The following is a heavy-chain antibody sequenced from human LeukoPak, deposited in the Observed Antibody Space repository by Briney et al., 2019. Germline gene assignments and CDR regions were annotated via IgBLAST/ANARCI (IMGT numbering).Heavy chain of an antibody. J-gene: IGHJ3*02. CDR3: ARAYDSSGYYYAFGAFDI. CDR2: IYSGGST. Sequence: GGSLRLSCAASGFTVSSNYMSWVRQAPGKGLEWVSVIYSGGSTYYADSVKGRFTISRDNSKNTLYLQMNSLRAEDTAVYYCARAYDSSGYYYAFGAFDIWGQGTTVTVSS. CDR1: GFTVSSNY. V-gene: IGHV3-66*01. D-gene: IGHD3-22*01.